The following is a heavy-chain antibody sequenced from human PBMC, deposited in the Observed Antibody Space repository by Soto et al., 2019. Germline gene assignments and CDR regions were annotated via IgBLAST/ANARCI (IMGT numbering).Heavy chain of an antibody. CDR2: IHQSGIS. V-gene: IGHV4-4*02. J-gene: IGHJ4*02. D-gene: IGHD6-19*01. CDR3: ARSFGWYAFDQ. Sequence: QMQLLESGPGLVKPSETLSLTCAVSSASIDNNWNWVRQPPGKGLEWIGEIHQSGISYKNPSLKSRVIMSVDKSKNQFSLNLSSVTAADTAVYFCARSFGWYAFDQWGQGTLVTVSS. CDR1: SASIDNN.